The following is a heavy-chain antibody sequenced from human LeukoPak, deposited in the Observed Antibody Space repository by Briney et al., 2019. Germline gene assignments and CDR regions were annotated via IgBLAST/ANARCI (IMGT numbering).Heavy chain of an antibody. CDR2: ISYDGSNK. J-gene: IGHJ5*02. V-gene: IGHV3-30*18. Sequence: GGSLRLSCAVSGFTFSSYGMHWVRQAPGKGLEWVAVISYDGSNKYYADSVKGRFTISRDNSKNTLYLQMNSLRAEDTAVYYCAKGQSGWFGPWGQGTLVTVSS. CDR1: GFTFSSYG. CDR3: AKGQSGWFGP. D-gene: IGHD6-25*01.